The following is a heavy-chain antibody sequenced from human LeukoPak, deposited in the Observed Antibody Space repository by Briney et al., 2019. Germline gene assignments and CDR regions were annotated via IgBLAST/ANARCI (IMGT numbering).Heavy chain of an antibody. J-gene: IGHJ5*02. D-gene: IGHD3-10*01. Sequence: GGSLRLSCAASGFTFSNSAMSWVRQAPGKGLEWVSTLSGSGITTYYADSVKGRFTISRDNSKNTLYLQMNSLKTEDTAVYYCTTVNFYGSGGDWFDPWGQGTLVTVSS. CDR3: TTVNFYGSGGDWFDP. V-gene: IGHV3-23*01. CDR2: LSGSGITT. CDR1: GFTFSNSA.